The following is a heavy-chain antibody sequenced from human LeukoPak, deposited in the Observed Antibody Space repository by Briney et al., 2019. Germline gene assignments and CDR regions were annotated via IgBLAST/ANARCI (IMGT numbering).Heavy chain of an antibody. CDR3: ASGEWAPSDAFDI. CDR1: GGSISSGSYY. V-gene: IGHV4-61*02. Sequence: SETLSLTCTVSGGSISSGSYYWSWIRQPAGKGLEWIGRIYTSGSTNYNPSLKSRVTISVDTSKNQFSLKLSPVTAADTAVYYCASGEWAPSDAFDIWGQGTMVTVSS. J-gene: IGHJ3*02. CDR2: IYTSGST. D-gene: IGHD7-27*01.